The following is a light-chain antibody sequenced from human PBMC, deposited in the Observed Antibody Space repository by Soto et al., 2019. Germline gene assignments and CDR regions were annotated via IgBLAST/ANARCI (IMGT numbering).Light chain of an antibody. J-gene: IGKJ5*01. CDR3: QQLDGYPAT. Sequence: DIQLTQSPSFLSASVGDRVTITCRASQGVNSYFAWYQQKPGKAPKLLIYAASTLQSGVPSRFSGSGSGTEFTLTISSLQPEDFATYVCQQLDGYPATFGQGTRLEIK. CDR1: QGVNSY. CDR2: AAS. V-gene: IGKV1-9*01.